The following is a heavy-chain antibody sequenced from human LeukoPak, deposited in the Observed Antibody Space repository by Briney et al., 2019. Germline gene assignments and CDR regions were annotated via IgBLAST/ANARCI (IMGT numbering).Heavy chain of an antibody. CDR3: ARGLGYCSGGSCPTVFDY. CDR1: GFTFSSYG. J-gene: IGHJ4*02. CDR2: ISGSGGST. V-gene: IGHV3-23*01. D-gene: IGHD2-15*01. Sequence: GGSLRLSCAASGFTFSSYGMSWVRQAPGKGLEWVSAISGSGGSTYYADSVKGRFTISRDNSKNTPYLQMNSLRAEDTAVYYCARGLGYCSGGSCPTVFDYWGQGTLVTVSS.